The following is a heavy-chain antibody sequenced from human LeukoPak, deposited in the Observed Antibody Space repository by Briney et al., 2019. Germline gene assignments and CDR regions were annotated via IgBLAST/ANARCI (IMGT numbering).Heavy chain of an antibody. Sequence: GGSLRLSCAASGFTFSSYAMHWVRQAPGKGLEYVSAISSNGGSTYYANSVKGRFTISRDNSKNTLYLQMGSLRAEDMAVYYCARGHADIVVVPAARRFDPWGQGTLVTVSS. CDR2: ISSNGGST. D-gene: IGHD2-2*01. CDR3: ARGHADIVVVPAARRFDP. V-gene: IGHV3-64*01. J-gene: IGHJ5*02. CDR1: GFTFSSYA.